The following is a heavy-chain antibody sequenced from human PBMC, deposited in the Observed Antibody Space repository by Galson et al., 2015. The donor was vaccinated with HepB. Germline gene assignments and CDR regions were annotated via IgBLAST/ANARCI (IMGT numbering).Heavy chain of an antibody. V-gene: IGHV3-7*01. Sequence: LRLSCAASGFTFSSYWMSWVRQAPGKGLEWVANIKQDGNEKYYVDSVKGRFTISRDNAKKSLYLQMNSLRAEDTAVYYCASADYYDSSSYSHFDYWGQGTLVTVSS. D-gene: IGHD3-22*01. CDR1: GFTFSSYW. CDR2: IKQDGNEK. CDR3: ASADYYDSSSYSHFDY. J-gene: IGHJ4*02.